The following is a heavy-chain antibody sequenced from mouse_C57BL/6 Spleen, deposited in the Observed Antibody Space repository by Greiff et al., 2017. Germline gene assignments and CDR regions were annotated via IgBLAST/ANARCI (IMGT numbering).Heavy chain of an antibody. Sequence: VQLQQPGAELVKPGASVKLSCKASGYTFTSYWMQWVKQRPGQGLEWLGEIDPSDSYTNYNQKFKGKATLTVDTSSSTAYMQLSSLTSEDSAVYYCAAGDYYGQKAWFAYWGQGTLVTVSA. CDR1: GYTFTSYW. D-gene: IGHD1-1*01. CDR2: IDPSDSYT. V-gene: IGHV1-50*01. J-gene: IGHJ3*01. CDR3: AAGDYYGQKAWFAY.